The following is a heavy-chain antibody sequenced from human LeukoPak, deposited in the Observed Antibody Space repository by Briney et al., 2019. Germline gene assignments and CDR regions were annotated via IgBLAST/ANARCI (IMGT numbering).Heavy chain of an antibody. D-gene: IGHD2-15*01. CDR1: GGSISSSSYY. Sequence: PSETLSLTCTVSGGSISSSSYYWAWIRQPPGKGLEWIGSIHYRGSTYYNPSLQSRVTISIDTSKNQFSLKLRFVTAADTAVYYCARVRCSGGSCPYYYYYYYMDVWGKGTTVTVSS. CDR3: ARVRCSGGSCPYYYYYYYMDV. CDR2: IHYRGST. V-gene: IGHV4-39*07. J-gene: IGHJ6*03.